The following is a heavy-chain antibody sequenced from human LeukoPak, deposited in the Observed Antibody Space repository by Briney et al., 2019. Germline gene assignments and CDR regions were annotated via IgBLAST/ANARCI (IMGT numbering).Heavy chain of an antibody. V-gene: IGHV3-30*04. J-gene: IGHJ6*02. CDR3: ARRNSGLSYYYYGRDV. Sequence: GGSLRLSCAASGFTFSSYEMNWVRQAPGKGLEWVAVISYDGSNKYYADSVKGRFTISRDNSRNTLYLQMNSLRAEDTAVYYCARRNSGLSYYYYGRDVWGQGTTVTVSS. CDR1: GFTFSSYE. CDR2: ISYDGSNK. D-gene: IGHD5-12*01.